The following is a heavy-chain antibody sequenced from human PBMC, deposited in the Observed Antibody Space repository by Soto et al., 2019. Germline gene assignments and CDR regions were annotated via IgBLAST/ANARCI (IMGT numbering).Heavy chain of an antibody. CDR3: ARDVDERLTGYYIPFDY. CDR2: ISAYTGNT. D-gene: IGHD3-9*01. CDR1: DYTFASYG. J-gene: IGHJ4*02. Sequence: ASVKVSCKASDYTFASYGVSWVRQAPGQGLEWMGWISAYTGNTNYAQKFQGRVTLTTDTSTSTAYMGLRSLTSDDTALYYCARDVDERLTGYYIPFDYWGQGTQVTVSS. V-gene: IGHV1-18*01.